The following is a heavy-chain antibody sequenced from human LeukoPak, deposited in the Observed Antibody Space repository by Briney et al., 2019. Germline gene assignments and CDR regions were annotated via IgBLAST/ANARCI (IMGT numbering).Heavy chain of an antibody. CDR1: GYSISSGYY. Sequence: SETLSLTCTVSGYSISSGYYWAWIRQPPGKGLEWIGSIYHSGSTYYNPSLKSRVTISVDTSKNQFSLKLSSVTAADTAVYYCARRPGFIVGATYYYYYYMDVWGKGTTVTISS. CDR3: ARRPGFIVGATYYYYYYMDV. CDR2: IYHSGST. V-gene: IGHV4-38-2*02. D-gene: IGHD1-26*01. J-gene: IGHJ6*03.